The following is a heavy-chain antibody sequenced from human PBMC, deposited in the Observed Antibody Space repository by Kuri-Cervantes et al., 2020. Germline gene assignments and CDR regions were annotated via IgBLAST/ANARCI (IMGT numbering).Heavy chain of an antibody. J-gene: IGHJ4*02. Sequence: SETLSLTCAISGDSVSSNNPAWNWIRQSPSRGLEWLGRTYYRSKWYDDYAVSLQSRITINPDTSKNQFSLQLKFVTPEDTAVYYCARLGTGYYFDYWGQGTLVTVSS. CDR2: TYYRSKWYD. V-gene: IGHV6-1*01. D-gene: IGHD1-26*01. CDR3: ARLGTGYYFDY. CDR1: GDSVSSNNPA.